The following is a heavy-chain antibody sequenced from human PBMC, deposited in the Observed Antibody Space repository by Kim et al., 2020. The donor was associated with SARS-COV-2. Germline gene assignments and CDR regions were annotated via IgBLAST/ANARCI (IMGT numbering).Heavy chain of an antibody. CDR1: GFTFSSYG. CDR3: ARDGHPDLWFDY. CDR2: IWYDGSNK. Sequence: GGSLRLSCAASGFTFSSYGMHWVRQAPGKGLEWVAVIWYDGSNKYYADSVKGRFTISRDNSKNTLYLQMNSLRAEDTAVYYCARDGHPDLWFDYWGQGTLVTVSS. J-gene: IGHJ4*02. V-gene: IGHV3-33*01. D-gene: IGHD3-10*01.